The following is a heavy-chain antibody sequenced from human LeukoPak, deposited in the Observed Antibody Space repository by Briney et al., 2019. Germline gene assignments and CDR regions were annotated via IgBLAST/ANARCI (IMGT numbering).Heavy chain of an antibody. V-gene: IGHV1-18*01. CDR3: ARDARVSYGSGSSNWFDP. CDR1: GYTFTSYG. J-gene: IGHJ5*02. CDR2: ISAYNGNT. Sequence: ASVKVSCKASGYTFTSYGISWVRQAPGQGLEWMGWISAYNGNTNYAQKLQGRVTMTTDTSTSTAYMELRSLRSDDTAVYYCARDARVSYGSGSSNWFDPWGQGTLVTVSS. D-gene: IGHD3-10*01.